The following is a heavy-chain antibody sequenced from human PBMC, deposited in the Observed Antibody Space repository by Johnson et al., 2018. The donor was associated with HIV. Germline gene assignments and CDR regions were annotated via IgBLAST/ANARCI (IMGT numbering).Heavy chain of an antibody. CDR3: TTGERWNVYYLQYAFAI. Sequence: VQLVESGGGLVKPGGSLRLSCAASGFIFSNAWMHWVRQAPGKGLEWVGRIKSKTHGETTDYAAPVKGRFSISRDDSKNTLYLQMNRLKSEDTAVYYCTTGERWNVYYLQYAFAIWGQGTMVTVSS. V-gene: IGHV3-15*01. CDR2: IKSKTHGETT. D-gene: IGHD3-10*01. CDR1: GFIFSNAW. J-gene: IGHJ3*02.